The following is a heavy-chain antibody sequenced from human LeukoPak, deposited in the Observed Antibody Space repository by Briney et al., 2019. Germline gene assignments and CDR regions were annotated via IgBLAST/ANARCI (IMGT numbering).Heavy chain of an antibody. J-gene: IGHJ5*02. CDR1: GYSISSGYY. D-gene: IGHD3-16*02. Sequence: SETLSLTCAVSGYSISSGYYWGWIRQPPGKGLEWIGSIYHSGSTYYNPSLKSRVTISVDTSKNQFSLKLSSVTAADTAVYYCARDRYDYVWGSYRLSFDPWGQGTLVTVSS. CDR3: ARDRYDYVWGSYRLSFDP. V-gene: IGHV4-38-2*02. CDR2: IYHSGST.